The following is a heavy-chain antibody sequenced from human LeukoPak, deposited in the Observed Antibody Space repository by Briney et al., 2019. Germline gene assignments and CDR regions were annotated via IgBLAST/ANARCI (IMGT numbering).Heavy chain of an antibody. CDR2: IYPGDSDT. CDR1: GYSFTSYW. J-gene: IGHJ4*02. CDR3: ARLDLVGATFYYFDY. Sequence: GESLKISCKGSGYSFTSYWIGWVRQMPGKGLEWMGIIYPGDSDTRYGPSFQGQVTISADKSISTAYLQWSSLKASDTAMYYCARLDLVGATFYYFDYWGQGTLVTVSS. D-gene: IGHD1-26*01. V-gene: IGHV5-51*01.